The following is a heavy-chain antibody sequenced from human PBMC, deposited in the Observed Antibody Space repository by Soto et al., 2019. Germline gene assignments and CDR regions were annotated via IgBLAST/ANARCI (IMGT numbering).Heavy chain of an antibody. Sequence: QVQLQESGPGLVKPSGTLSLTCAVSSGSISSSNWWSWVRQPPGKGLEWIGEIYHSGSTNYNPSLKSRVTISVDKSNNQFSLKLSSVTAADTAVYYCARVPGYCSGGSCYGWYFDLWGRGTLVTVSS. J-gene: IGHJ2*01. CDR3: ARVPGYCSGGSCYGWYFDL. CDR2: IYHSGST. V-gene: IGHV4-4*02. D-gene: IGHD2-15*01. CDR1: SGSISSSNW.